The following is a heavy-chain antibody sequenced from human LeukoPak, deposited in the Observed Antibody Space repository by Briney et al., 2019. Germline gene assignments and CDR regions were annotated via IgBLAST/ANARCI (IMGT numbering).Heavy chain of an antibody. Sequence: AASLRLSCAASGFTFSNYAMSWVRQAPEKRLEWVSGISDGGGTTYYADSVKGRFTISRDNSKNTLYLQITSLRAEDTAVYYCAKATTSKADVAWFDPWGQGTLVTVSS. CDR3: AKATTSKADVAWFDP. J-gene: IGHJ5*02. CDR2: ISDGGGTT. V-gene: IGHV3-23*01. D-gene: IGHD1-1*01. CDR1: GFTFSNYA.